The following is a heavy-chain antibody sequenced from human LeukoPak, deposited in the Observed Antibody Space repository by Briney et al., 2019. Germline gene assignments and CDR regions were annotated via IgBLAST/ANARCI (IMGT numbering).Heavy chain of an antibody. CDR1: DDSISKNY. D-gene: IGHD4-23*01. V-gene: IGHV4-59*01. Sequence: PSETLSLTRTVSDDSISKNYWSWVRQAPGKGLEWIGYISYNWIPRSMLDSAETNYKTSLKSRVTISGDKSRNQFSLRLSAVTAADTAVYYCARGSLVRAPYYYFYMDVWGKGTTVIVSS. J-gene: IGHJ6*03. CDR2: ISYNWIPRSMLDSAET. CDR3: ARGSLVRAPYYYFYMDV.